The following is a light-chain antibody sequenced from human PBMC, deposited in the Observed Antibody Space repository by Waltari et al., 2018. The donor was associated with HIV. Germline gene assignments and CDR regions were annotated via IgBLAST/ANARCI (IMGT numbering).Light chain of an antibody. CDR2: GAS. Sequence: EIVMTQSPATLSVSPGERATLSCRASQSVRSNLAWYQQKPGQAPRLLIYGASTRATGIPARFSGSGSGTELTLTISSLQSEDFAVYYCQQYNNWPQTFGQGTKVEIK. V-gene: IGKV3D-15*01. CDR3: QQYNNWPQT. CDR1: QSVRSN. J-gene: IGKJ1*01.